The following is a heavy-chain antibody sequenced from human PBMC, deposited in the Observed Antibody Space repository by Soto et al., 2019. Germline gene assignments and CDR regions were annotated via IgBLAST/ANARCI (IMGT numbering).Heavy chain of an antibody. CDR1: GTSVSSTSYH. J-gene: IGHJ4*02. CDR2: IYYSGST. D-gene: IGHD1-26*01. V-gene: IGHV4-61*01. CDR3: ANRVGATPPRD. Sequence: QVQLQESGPGLVKPSETLSLTCTVSGTSVSSTSYHWVWIRQPPVKGLEWIGNIYYSGSTNYSPTLKGRFTLSLDTSKNQFSLKLNSVTPADTAVYYCANRVGATPPRDWGQGTMVTVSS.